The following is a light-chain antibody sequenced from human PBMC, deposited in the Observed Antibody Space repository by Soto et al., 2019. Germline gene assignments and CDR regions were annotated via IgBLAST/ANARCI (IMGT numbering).Light chain of an antibody. CDR3: QQYNEWPPWT. CDR2: GAS. J-gene: IGKJ1*01. Sequence: EIVMTQSPATLSVSPGERATLSCRASQSVSINLAWFQQRPGQAPRLIIHGASTRATGIPGRFSGSGSGAEFTLTISSLQSEDCAVYYCQQYNEWPPWTFGQGTKVDIK. CDR1: QSVSIN. V-gene: IGKV3-15*01.